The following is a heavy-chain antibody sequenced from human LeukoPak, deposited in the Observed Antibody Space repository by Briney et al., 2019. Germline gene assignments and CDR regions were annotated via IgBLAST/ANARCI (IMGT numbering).Heavy chain of an antibody. Sequence: SETLSLTCTVSGGSISSCYWSWIRQPPGKGLEWIGYVYYDGSTDYNPSLRSRVAISLDTSNNQISLKLNSVTAADTAMYYCVRDRQNPYYDPPMDVWGKGTTVTVSS. CDR2: VYYDGST. V-gene: IGHV4-59*01. J-gene: IGHJ6*03. CDR1: GGSISSCY. CDR3: VRDRQNPYYDPPMDV. D-gene: IGHD3-16*01.